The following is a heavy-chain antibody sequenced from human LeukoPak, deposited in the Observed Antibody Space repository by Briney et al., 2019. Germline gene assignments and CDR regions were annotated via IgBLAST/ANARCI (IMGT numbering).Heavy chain of an antibody. CDR3: VWNGYTYEAF. V-gene: IGHV3-15*01. CDR1: GFTFSDAW. D-gene: IGHD5-18*01. J-gene: IGHJ4*02. Sequence: GGSLRLSCAASGFTFSDAWMSWVRQAPGKGLEWVGHIKSKGGGGTTDYAAPVKGRFTISRDDSKNTLYLQMDSLKTEDTAVYYCVWNGYTYEAFWGQGTLVTVSS. CDR2: IKSKGGGGTT.